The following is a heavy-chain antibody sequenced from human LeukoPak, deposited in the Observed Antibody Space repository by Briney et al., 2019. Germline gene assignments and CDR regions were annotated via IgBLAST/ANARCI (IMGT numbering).Heavy chain of an antibody. CDR3: ARTVRGDLWYYFDY. J-gene: IGHJ4*02. CDR1: GYTFSGYY. CDR2: INPNSGGT. V-gene: IGHV1-2*02. D-gene: IGHD3-10*01. Sequence: GASVRVSCKASGYTFSGYYMHWVRQVPGQGLEWMGWINPNSGGTNYAQKFQGRVTMTRDTSISTAYMELSRLRSDDTAVYYCARTVRGDLWYYFDYWGQGTLVTVSS.